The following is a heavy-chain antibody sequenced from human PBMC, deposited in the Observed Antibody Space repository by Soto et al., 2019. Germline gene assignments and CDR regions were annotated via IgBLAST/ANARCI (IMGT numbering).Heavy chain of an antibody. CDR1: GGTFSSYA. D-gene: IGHD6-19*01. CDR2: IIPIFGTA. J-gene: IGHJ6*02. Sequence: SVKVSCKASGGTFSSYAISWVRQAPGQGLEWMGGIIPIFGTANYAQKFQGRVTITADESTSTAYMELSSLRSEDTAVYYCARDDVVAGTASNYYYYGMDVWGHGTTVTVSS. CDR3: ARDDVVAGTASNYYYYGMDV. V-gene: IGHV1-69*13.